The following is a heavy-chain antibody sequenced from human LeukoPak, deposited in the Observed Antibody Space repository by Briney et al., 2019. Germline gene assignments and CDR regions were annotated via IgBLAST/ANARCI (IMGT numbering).Heavy chain of an antibody. J-gene: IGHJ5*02. CDR2: IYYSGST. V-gene: IGHV4-31*03. CDR1: GGSISSGGYY. Sequence: SQTLSLTCTVSGGSISSGGYYWSWIRQNPGKGLEWIGYIYYSGSTYYNPSLKSRVTISVDTSKNQFSLKLSSVTAADTAVYYCARFYGDYVNWFDPWGQGTLVTVSS. CDR3: ARFYGDYVNWFDP. D-gene: IGHD4-17*01.